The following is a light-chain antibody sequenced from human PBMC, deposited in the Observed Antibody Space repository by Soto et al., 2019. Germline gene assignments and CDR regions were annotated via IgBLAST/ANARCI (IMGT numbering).Light chain of an antibody. V-gene: IGKV3D-20*02. J-gene: IGKJ2*01. CDR3: LQRSNWPFT. Sequence: DIVLTQSPGTLSLSPGERATLSCRASQTVSSSYLAWYQQKPGQAPRLLIYGASTRAAGIPDRFSGSGSGTDFTLTISRLEPEDFAVYYGLQRSNWPFTFGQGTKLEIK. CDR1: QTVSSSY. CDR2: GAS.